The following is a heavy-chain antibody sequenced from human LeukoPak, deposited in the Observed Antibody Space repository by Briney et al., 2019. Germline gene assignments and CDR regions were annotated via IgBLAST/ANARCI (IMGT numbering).Heavy chain of an antibody. D-gene: IGHD2-15*01. V-gene: IGHV4-31*03. CDR3: ARAASAYYSYGLDV. CDR1: GVSISSGGYY. J-gene: IGHJ6*02. Sequence: SETLSLTCTVSGVSISSGGYYWSWIRQHPGKGLEWIGYIHYSGSTYYNPSLKSRVTISVDTSKNQFSLKLSSVTAADTAVYYCARAASAYYSYGLDVWGQGTTVTVSS. CDR2: IHYSGST.